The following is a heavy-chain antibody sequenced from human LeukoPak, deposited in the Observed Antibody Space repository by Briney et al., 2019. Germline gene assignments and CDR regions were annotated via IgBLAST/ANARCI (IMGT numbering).Heavy chain of an antibody. CDR1: GFTLSTYW. V-gene: IGHV3-7*01. J-gene: IGHJ4*02. CDR3: ARDPGRTRYDY. Sequence: GGSQRLSCAASGFTLSTYWMVWFRQAPGKGLEWAANIKQDGSEKYYVDSVKGRFTISRDNAKNSLYLQMNSLRDEDTAVYYCARDPGRTRYDYWGQGTLVTVYS. CDR2: IKQDGSEK.